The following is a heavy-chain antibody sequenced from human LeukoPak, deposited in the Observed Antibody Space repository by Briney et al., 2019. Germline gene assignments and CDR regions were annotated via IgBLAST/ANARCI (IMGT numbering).Heavy chain of an antibody. V-gene: IGHV4-31*03. D-gene: IGHD3-22*01. Sequence: SETLSLTCTVSGGSISSGGYYWSWIRQHPGKGLEWIGYIYYSGSAYYNPSLGSRVSILLDTSKNQFSLKLSSVTAADTAVYYCARGGVEAHSYESSGYWVYWGQGTLVTVSS. CDR3: ARGGVEAHSYESSGYWVY. CDR1: GGSISSGGYY. CDR2: IYYSGSA. J-gene: IGHJ4*02.